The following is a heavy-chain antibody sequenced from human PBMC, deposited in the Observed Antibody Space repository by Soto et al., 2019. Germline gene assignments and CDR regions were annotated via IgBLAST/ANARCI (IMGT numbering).Heavy chain of an antibody. J-gene: IGHJ5*02. Sequence: LSLTCTVSGGSISSGGYYWSWIRQHPGKGLEWIGYIYYSGSTYYNPSLKSRVTISVDTSKNQFSLKLSSLTAADTAVYYCARRSRILYYSFDPWGQGTLVTVSS. CDR2: IYYSGST. D-gene: IGHD2-8*01. CDR1: GGSISSGGYY. CDR3: ARRSRILYYSFDP. V-gene: IGHV4-31*03.